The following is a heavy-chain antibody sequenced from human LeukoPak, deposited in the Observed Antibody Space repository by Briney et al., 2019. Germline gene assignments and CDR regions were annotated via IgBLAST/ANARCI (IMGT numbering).Heavy chain of an antibody. V-gene: IGHV3-21*06. D-gene: IGHD3-10*01. Sequence: GESLRLSCAASGFIFSTYALNWVRQAPGKGLEWVSFISTSSNHIYYADSVKGRFTISRDNAKNTLFLQMNILRAEDTARYYCARVNGSGSDRRHHSHFMDVRGEGTTVTVSS. J-gene: IGHJ6*03. CDR3: ARVNGSGSDRRHHSHFMDV. CDR1: GFIFSTYA. CDR2: ISTSSNHI.